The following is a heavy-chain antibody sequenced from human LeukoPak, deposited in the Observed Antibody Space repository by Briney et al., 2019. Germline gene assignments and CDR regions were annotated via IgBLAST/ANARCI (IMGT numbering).Heavy chain of an antibody. Sequence: SQTLSLTCTVSGGSISSVGYYWSWIRQHPGKGLEWIGYISYTGSPYYNPSLRSRVTISVDTSKNQFSLKLSSGTAADTALYYCARGPETLRFDYWGQGTLVIVSS. V-gene: IGHV4-31*03. CDR3: ARGPETLRFDY. D-gene: IGHD4-23*01. CDR2: ISYTGSP. CDR1: GGSISSVGYY. J-gene: IGHJ4*02.